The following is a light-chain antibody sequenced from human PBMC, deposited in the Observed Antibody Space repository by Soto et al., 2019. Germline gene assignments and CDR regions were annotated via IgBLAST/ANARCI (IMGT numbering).Light chain of an antibody. Sequence: EIVLTQSPATLSLSPGERATLSCRASQNVGGYLAWYQQKPGQAPRLLIYDASNRATGIPARFSGSGSGTDFSLTISSIEPEDLAVHCCQPRRTCHLTFGGGTKGDIK. J-gene: IGKJ4*01. CDR1: QNVGGY. V-gene: IGKV3-11*01. CDR2: DAS. CDR3: QPRRTCHLT.